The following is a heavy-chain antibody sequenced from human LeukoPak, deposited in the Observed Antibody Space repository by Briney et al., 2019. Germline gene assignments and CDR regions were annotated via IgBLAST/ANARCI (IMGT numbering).Heavy chain of an antibody. Sequence: GGSLRLSCAASGFTFSTYAMNWVRQAPGKGLEWVTAISGSGGSTYYADSVKGRFTISRDNSKNTLYLQMNSLRAGGTAVFYCARPLSHGDYFLDAFDIWGQGTMVTVSS. CDR1: GFTFSTYA. V-gene: IGHV3-23*01. D-gene: IGHD4-17*01. J-gene: IGHJ3*02. CDR3: ARPLSHGDYFLDAFDI. CDR2: ISGSGGST.